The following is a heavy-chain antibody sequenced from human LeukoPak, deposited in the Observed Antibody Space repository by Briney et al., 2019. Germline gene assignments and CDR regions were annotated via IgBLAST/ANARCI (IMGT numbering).Heavy chain of an antibody. CDR3: ARMGELLEEIPIRSTVYFDY. CDR2: IYYSGST. V-gene: IGHV4-31*03. J-gene: IGHJ4*02. D-gene: IGHD1-26*01. Sequence: PSQTLSLTCTVSGGSISSGGYYWSWIRQHPGKGLEWIGYIYYSGSTYYNPSLKSRVTISVDTSKNQFSLKLSSVTAADTAVYYCARMGELLEEIPIRSTVYFDYWGQGTLVTVSS. CDR1: GGSISSGGYY.